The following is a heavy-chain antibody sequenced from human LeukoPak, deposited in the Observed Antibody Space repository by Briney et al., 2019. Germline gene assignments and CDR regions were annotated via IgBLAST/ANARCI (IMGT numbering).Heavy chain of an antibody. V-gene: IGHV3-33*01. CDR3: ATDRNSGKYYDY. CDR1: GLSVRSNY. J-gene: IGHJ4*02. CDR2: IWYDGSNQ. D-gene: IGHD1-26*01. Sequence: GGSLRLSCAASGLSVRSNYLTWVRQAPGKGLEWVAVIWYDGSNQYYVDSVKGRFTVSRDNAKNTLYLQMNSLRAEDTAVYYCATDRNSGKYYDYWGQGTLVTVSS.